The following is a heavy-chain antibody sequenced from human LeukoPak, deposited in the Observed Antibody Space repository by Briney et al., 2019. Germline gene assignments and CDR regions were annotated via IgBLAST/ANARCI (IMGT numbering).Heavy chain of an antibody. V-gene: IGHV3-74*01. CDR3: AKDRTTMVRGVIIGSAFDI. J-gene: IGHJ3*02. CDR2: INSDGSST. CDR1: GFTFSSYW. Sequence: GGSLRLSCAASGFTFSSYWMHWVRQAPGKGLVWVSRINSDGSSTSYADSVKGRFTISRDNAKNTLYLQMNSLRAEDTAVYYCAKDRTTMVRGVIIGSAFDIWGQGTMVTVSS. D-gene: IGHD3-10*01.